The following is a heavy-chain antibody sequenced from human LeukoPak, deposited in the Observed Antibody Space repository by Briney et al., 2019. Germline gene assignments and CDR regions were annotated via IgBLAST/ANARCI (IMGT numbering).Heavy chain of an antibody. J-gene: IGHJ4*02. CDR1: GGSISSYY. Sequence: PSETLSLTCTVSGGSISSYYWSWIRQPPGKGLEWIGEINHSGSTNYNPSLKSRVTISVDTSKNQFSLKLSSVTAADTAVYYCARGRSGEDGYSHFDYWGQGTLVTVSS. V-gene: IGHV4-34*01. CDR2: INHSGST. CDR3: ARGRSGEDGYSHFDY. D-gene: IGHD4-4*01.